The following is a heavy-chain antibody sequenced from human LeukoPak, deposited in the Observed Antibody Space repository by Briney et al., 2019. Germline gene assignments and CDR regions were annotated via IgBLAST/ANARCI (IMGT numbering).Heavy chain of an antibody. CDR1: GFTFSSYW. J-gene: IGHJ4*02. V-gene: IGHV3-7*01. CDR3: ARVLFPYSSSWADY. D-gene: IGHD6-13*01. CDR2: IKQDGSEK. Sequence: PGGSLRLSCAASGFTFSSYWMSWVRQAPGKGLEWVANIKQDGSEKYYVDSVKGRFTISRDNAKNSLYLQMNSLRAEDTAVYYCARVLFPYSSSWADYWGQGTLVTVSS.